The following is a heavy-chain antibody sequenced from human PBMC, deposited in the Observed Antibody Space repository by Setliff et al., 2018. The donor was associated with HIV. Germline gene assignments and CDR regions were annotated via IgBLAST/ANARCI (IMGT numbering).Heavy chain of an antibody. V-gene: IGHV1-18*01. CDR2: ISAYNDNT. J-gene: IGHJ6*03. Sequence: ASVKVSCKASGYTFTSYGTSWVRQAPGQGLEWMGWISAYNDNTNYAQKLQGRVTMTTDTSTSTAYMELSSLRSEDTAVYYCARDSPRQRVVDYYYYMDVWGKGTTVTVSS. CDR1: GYTFTSYG. CDR3: ARDSPRQRVVDYYYYMDV. D-gene: IGHD2-15*01.